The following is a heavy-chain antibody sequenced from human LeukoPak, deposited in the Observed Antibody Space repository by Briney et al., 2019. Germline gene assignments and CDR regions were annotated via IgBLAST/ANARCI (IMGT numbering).Heavy chain of an antibody. J-gene: IGHJ4*02. CDR3: ARDPYYYGSGAPPFDY. CDR1: GGPISSYY. CDR2: IYYSGST. V-gene: IGHV4-59*12. D-gene: IGHD3-10*01. Sequence: SETLSLTRTVSGGPISSYYWSWIRQPPGKGLEWIGYIYYSGSTNYNPSLKSRVTISVDTSKNQFSLKLSSVTAADTAVYYCARDPYYYGSGAPPFDYWGQGTLVTVSS.